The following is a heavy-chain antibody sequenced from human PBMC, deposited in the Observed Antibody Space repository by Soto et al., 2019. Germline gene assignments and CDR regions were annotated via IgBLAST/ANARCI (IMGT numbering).Heavy chain of an antibody. CDR2: ISSRSSYI. J-gene: IGHJ6*02. CDR3: ARSPSKGGMDV. CDR1: GFTFSSYS. V-gene: IGHV3-21*01. Sequence: EVQLVESGGGLVKPGGSLRLSCAASGFTFSSYSMNWVRQAPGKGLEWVSSISSRSSYIYYADSVKGRFTISRDNAKNSRSLHMNSLRAEDTAVYYCARSPSKGGMDVWGQGATVTVCS.